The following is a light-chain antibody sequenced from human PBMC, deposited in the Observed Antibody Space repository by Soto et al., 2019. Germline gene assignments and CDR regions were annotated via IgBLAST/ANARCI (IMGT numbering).Light chain of an antibody. V-gene: IGKV1-5*01. Sequence: DIQMTQSPSTLSASVGDRVTITCRASQSISSWLAWYQQKPGKAPKLLIYDASSLESGVPSRFSGSGSGTEFTLTISSLQPDDFATYYCQQYNSYSGGKTFGQGTKVEIK. CDR3: QQYNSYSGGKT. CDR1: QSISSW. J-gene: IGKJ1*01. CDR2: DAS.